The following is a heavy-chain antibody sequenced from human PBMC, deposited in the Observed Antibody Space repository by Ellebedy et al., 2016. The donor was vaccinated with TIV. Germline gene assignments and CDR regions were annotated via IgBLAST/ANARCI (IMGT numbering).Heavy chain of an antibody. V-gene: IGHV1-24*01. J-gene: IGHJ3*02. Sequence: ASVKVSCKVSGYTLTELSMHWVRQAPGKGLEWMGGFDPEDGETLYAQKFQGRVTLTEDTSTDTAYMELSSLRSEDTAVYYCATALKYYYDSSGNHDAFDIWGQGTMVTVSS. CDR3: ATALKYYYDSSGNHDAFDI. CDR2: FDPEDGET. D-gene: IGHD3-22*01. CDR1: GYTLTELS.